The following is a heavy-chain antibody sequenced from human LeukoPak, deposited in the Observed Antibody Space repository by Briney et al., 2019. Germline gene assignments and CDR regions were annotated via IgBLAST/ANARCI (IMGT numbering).Heavy chain of an antibody. CDR3: VKEGDRPWFDY. V-gene: IGHV3-30*18. Sequence: PGRSLRLSCAASGFTFSSYGMHWVRQAPGKGLEWVAVTSYDGSNKYYADSVKGRFTISRDNSKNTLYLQMNSLRAEDTAVYYCVKEGDRPWFDYWGQGTLVTVSS. CDR2: TSYDGSNK. J-gene: IGHJ4*02. CDR1: GFTFSSYG. D-gene: IGHD3-16*01.